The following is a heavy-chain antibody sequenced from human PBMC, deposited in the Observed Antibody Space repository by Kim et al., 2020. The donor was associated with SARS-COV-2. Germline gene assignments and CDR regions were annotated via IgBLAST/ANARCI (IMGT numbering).Heavy chain of an antibody. J-gene: IGHJ4*01. CDR3: ARGSSSLQRLDLFDY. CDR2: ISGPSRDI. CDR1: GFTFSGYS. D-gene: IGHD3-3*01. V-gene: IGHV3-21*01. Sequence: GGSLRLSCAASGFTFSGYSMDWVRQAPGKGLEWVVSISGPSRDIYYADSVKGRFTASRDNAENSLHLQMNSLRDDDTAVYYCARGSSSLQRLDLFDYWGQEPRSSSPQ.